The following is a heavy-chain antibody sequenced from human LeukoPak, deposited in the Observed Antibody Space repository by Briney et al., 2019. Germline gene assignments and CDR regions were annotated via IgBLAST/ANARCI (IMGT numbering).Heavy chain of an antibody. CDR2: IYYSGST. Sequence: SETLSLTCTVSGGSISSYYWSWIRQPPGKGLEWIGYIYYSGSTYYNPSLKSRVTISVDTSKNQFSLKLSSVTAADTAVYYCARGSRFLEWLLSLDYFDYWGQGTLVTVSS. CDR3: ARGSRFLEWLLSLDYFDY. V-gene: IGHV4-59*12. J-gene: IGHJ4*02. D-gene: IGHD3-3*01. CDR1: GGSISSYY.